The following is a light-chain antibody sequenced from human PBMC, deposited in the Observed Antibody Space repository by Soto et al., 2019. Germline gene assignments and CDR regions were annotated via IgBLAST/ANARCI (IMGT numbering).Light chain of an antibody. CDR2: GAS. CDR3: QHYNNWPKT. CDR1: QSVSSN. V-gene: IGKV3-15*01. Sequence: EIVMTQSPATLSVSPGERATLSCRASQSVSSNLAWYQQKPGQAPRPLIYGASTRATGIPARFSGRGSGTEFTLTISSLQSEDFAVYYCQHYNNWPKTFGQGTKVDIK. J-gene: IGKJ1*01.